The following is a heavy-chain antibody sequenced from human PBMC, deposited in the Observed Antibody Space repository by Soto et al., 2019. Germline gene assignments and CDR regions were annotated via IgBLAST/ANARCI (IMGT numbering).Heavy chain of an antibody. CDR2: IYYSGSS. CDR1: GDSISSDDYY. V-gene: IGHV4-30-4*01. CDR3: VRDNGSGSSAFDC. Sequence: QVQLQESGPGLVKPSQTLSLTCTVSGDSISSDDYYWSWIRQSPGKGLEWIGYIYYSGSSYHNPSLKSRVXXSXDXXKNQFSLNLSSVTAADTAVYFGVRDNGSGSSAFDCWGQGALVTVSS. D-gene: IGHD3-10*01. J-gene: IGHJ4*02.